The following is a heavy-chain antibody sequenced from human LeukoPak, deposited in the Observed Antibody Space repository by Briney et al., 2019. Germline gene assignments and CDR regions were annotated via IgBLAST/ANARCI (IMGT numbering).Heavy chain of an antibody. CDR2: IDPNSGGT. D-gene: IGHD3-22*01. J-gene: IGHJ4*02. V-gene: IGHV1-2*02. Sequence: GASVKVSCKASGYTFTGYYMHWVRQAPGQGLEWMGWIDPNSGGTNYAQKFQGRVTMTRDTSISTAYMELSRLRSDDTAVYYCARAHHYYDSSGYYYVGYFDYWGQGTLVTVSS. CDR3: ARAHHYYDSSGYYYVGYFDY. CDR1: GYTFTGYY.